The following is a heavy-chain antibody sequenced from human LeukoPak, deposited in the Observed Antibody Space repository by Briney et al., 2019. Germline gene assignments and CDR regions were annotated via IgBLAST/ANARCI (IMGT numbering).Heavy chain of an antibody. CDR1: GFTFSTYT. CDR2: ISSRSSYI. J-gene: IGHJ4*02. V-gene: IGHV3-21*01. CDR3: AREETLLWFGELLPLFDY. Sequence: PGGSLRLSCAASGFTFSTYTMNWVRQAPGKGLEWVSSISSRSSYIYYADSVKGRFTISRDNAKNSLYLQMNSLRAEDTAVYYCAREETLLWFGELLPLFDYWGQGTLVTVSS. D-gene: IGHD3-10*01.